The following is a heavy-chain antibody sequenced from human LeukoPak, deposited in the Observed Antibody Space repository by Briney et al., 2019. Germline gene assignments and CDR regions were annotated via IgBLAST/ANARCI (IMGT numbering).Heavy chain of an antibody. CDR2: IYHSGST. V-gene: IGHV4-30-2*01. Sequence: PSETLSLTCAVSGGSISSGGYSWSWIRQPPGKGLEWIGYIYHSGSTYYNPSLRSRVTISVDRSKNQFSLKLSSVTAADTAVYYCARAGLITMIAVVSFDYWGQGTLVTVSS. CDR3: ARAGLITMIAVVSFDY. J-gene: IGHJ4*02. D-gene: IGHD3-22*01. CDR1: GGSISSGGYS.